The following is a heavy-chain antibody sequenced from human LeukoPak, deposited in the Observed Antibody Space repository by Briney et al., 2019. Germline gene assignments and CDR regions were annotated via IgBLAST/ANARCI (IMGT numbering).Heavy chain of an antibody. CDR1: GDPISSSNSY. Sequence: SETLSLTCTVSGDPISSSNSYWGWIRQPPGKGLEWIGSMWFGATTSYDPSLKSRVTISIDPSKNQFSLKLSSVTAADTAVYYCARGRVDDSSGYYWVHYYYYMDVWGKGTTVTVSS. CDR2: MWFGATT. D-gene: IGHD3-22*01. V-gene: IGHV4-39*07. J-gene: IGHJ6*03. CDR3: ARGRVDDSSGYYWVHYYYYMDV.